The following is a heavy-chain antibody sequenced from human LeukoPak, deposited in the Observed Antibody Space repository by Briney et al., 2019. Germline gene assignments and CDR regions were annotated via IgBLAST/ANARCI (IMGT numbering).Heavy chain of an antibody. Sequence: GGSLRLSCAASGFTFSSYAMHWVRQAPGKGLEWEAVISYDGSNKYYADSVTGRFTISRDNSKNTLYLQMNSLRAEDTAVYYCARDNEYQLLWFFDYWGKGTLVTVSS. CDR1: GFTFSSYA. J-gene: IGHJ4*02. D-gene: IGHD2-2*01. CDR2: ISYDGSNK. CDR3: ARDNEYQLLWFFDY. V-gene: IGHV3-30*04.